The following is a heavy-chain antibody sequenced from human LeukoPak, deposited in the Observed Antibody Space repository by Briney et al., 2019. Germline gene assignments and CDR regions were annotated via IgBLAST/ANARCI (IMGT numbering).Heavy chain of an antibody. V-gene: IGHV3-23*01. CDR1: GFTFSSYA. D-gene: IGHD6-13*01. CDR3: AKVKGGSSWYSRLNP. Sequence: GGSLRLSCAASGFTFSSYAMSWVRQAPGKGLEWVSAISGSGGSTYYADSVKGRFTISRDNSKNTLYLQMNSLRAEDTAVYYCAKVKGGSSWYSRLNPWGQGTLVTVSS. CDR2: ISGSGGST. J-gene: IGHJ5*02.